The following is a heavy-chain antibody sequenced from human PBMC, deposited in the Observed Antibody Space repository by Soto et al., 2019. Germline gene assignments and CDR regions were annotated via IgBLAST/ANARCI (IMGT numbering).Heavy chain of an antibody. CDR2: IYYSGST. J-gene: IGHJ6*02. V-gene: IGHV4-59*01. CDR1: GGSISSYY. Sequence: SETLSLTCTVSGGSISSYYWSWIRQPPGKGLEWIGYIYYSGSTNYNPSLKSRVTISVDTSKNQFYLKLSSVTAADTAVYYCARDNYYGMDVWGQGNTVTVSS. CDR3: ARDNYYGMDV.